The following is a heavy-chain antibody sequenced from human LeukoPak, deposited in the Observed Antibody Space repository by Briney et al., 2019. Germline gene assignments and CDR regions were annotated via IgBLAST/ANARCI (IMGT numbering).Heavy chain of an antibody. CDR2: INHSGST. D-gene: IGHD3-22*01. V-gene: IGHV4-34*01. CDR1: GGSFSGYY. CDR3: ARSLYYYDSSGYYEDDAFDI. Sequence: SETLSLTCAVYGGSFSGYYWSGIRQPPGKGLEWIGEINHSGSTNYNPSLKSRVTISVDTSKNQFSLKLSSVTAADTAVYYCARSLYYYDSSGYYEDDAFDIWGQGTMVTVSS. J-gene: IGHJ3*02.